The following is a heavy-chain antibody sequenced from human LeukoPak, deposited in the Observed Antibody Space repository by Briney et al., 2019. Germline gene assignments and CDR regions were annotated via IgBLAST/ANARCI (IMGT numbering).Heavy chain of an antibody. CDR2: IYYSGST. CDR1: GGSISSGGYS. Sequence: ASETLSLTCAVSGGSISSGGYSWSWIRQPPGKGLEWIGYIYYSGSTYYNPSLKSRVSISVDTSKNQFSLKLTSVTAADTAVYYCARAPEYGLYYFDYWGQGTLVTVSS. CDR3: ARAPEYGLYYFDY. J-gene: IGHJ4*02. D-gene: IGHD1-14*01. V-gene: IGHV4-30-4*07.